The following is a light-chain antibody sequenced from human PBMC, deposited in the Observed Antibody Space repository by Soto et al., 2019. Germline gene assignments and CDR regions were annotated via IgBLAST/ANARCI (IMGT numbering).Light chain of an antibody. J-gene: IGLJ1*01. CDR2: GNS. CDR3: QSYDSSLSGHYV. Sequence: QAVVTQPPSVSGAPGQRVTISCTGSSSNIGAGYDVHWYQQLPGTAPKLLIFGNSNRPSGVPDRFSGSKSDTSASLAITGLQAEDEADYYCQSYDSSLSGHYVFGTGTKLTVL. V-gene: IGLV1-40*01. CDR1: SSNIGAGYD.